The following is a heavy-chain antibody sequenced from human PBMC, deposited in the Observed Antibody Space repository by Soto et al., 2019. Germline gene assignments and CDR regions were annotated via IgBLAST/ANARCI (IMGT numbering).Heavy chain of an antibody. CDR2: FDPEEDEI. Sequence: ASVKVSCKVSGYTLGELSIHWVRQAPGKGLEWMGGFDPEEDEIIYSRKFQGRVTMTEDTSTDTAYMELNSLRVEDTAIYYCANDSIIFTGYYRHDAFDIWGQGTMVTVS. CDR1: GYTLGELS. D-gene: IGHD3-9*01. V-gene: IGHV1-24*01. J-gene: IGHJ3*02. CDR3: ANDSIIFTGYYRHDAFDI.